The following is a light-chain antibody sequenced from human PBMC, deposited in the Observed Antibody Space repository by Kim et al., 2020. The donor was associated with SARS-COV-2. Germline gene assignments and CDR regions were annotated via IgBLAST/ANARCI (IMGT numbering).Light chain of an antibody. CDR2: RHN. J-gene: IGLJ2*01. Sequence: VVLSAAGGSCNIGGVYDLRWYRQRSRRAPKLLFYRHNKPPSGVPGLFSGSKSGTSASLAINGLQADDEADYYCQAYGSRLSAVIFGGGTQLTVL. CDR1: SCNIGGVYD. CDR3: QAYGSRLSAVI. V-gene: IGLV1-40*01.